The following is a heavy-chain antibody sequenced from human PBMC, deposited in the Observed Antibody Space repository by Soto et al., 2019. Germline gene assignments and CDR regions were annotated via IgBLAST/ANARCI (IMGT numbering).Heavy chain of an antibody. J-gene: IGHJ5*02. CDR1: GGSISSSNW. D-gene: IGHD2-2*02. V-gene: IGHV4-4*02. Sequence: QVQLQESGPGLVKPSGTLSLTCAVSGGSISSSNWWSWVRQPPGKGLEWIGEIYHSGSTNYNTSLKSRVTISVDKSKNQFSLKLSSVTAADTAVYYCASGRYQLLYPGQNWFDPWGQGTLVTVSS. CDR3: ASGRYQLLYPGQNWFDP. CDR2: IYHSGST.